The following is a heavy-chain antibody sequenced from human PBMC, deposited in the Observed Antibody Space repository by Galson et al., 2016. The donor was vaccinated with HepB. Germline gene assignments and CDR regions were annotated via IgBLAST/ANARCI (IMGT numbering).Heavy chain of an antibody. V-gene: IGHV3-21*01. J-gene: IGHJ4*02. Sequence: SLRLSCAASGFTFSSYSMNCVRQAPGKGLEWVSSISSSSSYIYYADSVKGRFTISRDNAKNSLYLQMNSLRAEDTAVYYCARGDIVGAIFDYWGQGTLVTVAS. CDR3: ARGDIVGAIFDY. CDR1: GFTFSSYS. D-gene: IGHD1-26*01. CDR2: ISSSSSYI.